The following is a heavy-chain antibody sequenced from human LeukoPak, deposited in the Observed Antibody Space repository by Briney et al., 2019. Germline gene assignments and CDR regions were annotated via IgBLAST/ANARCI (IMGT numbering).Heavy chain of an antibody. CDR3: ARGSGGSEYYFDY. V-gene: IGHV3-7*04. J-gene: IGHJ4*02. D-gene: IGHD1-26*01. CDR1: GFTFSSYW. CDR2: IKQNGSEK. Sequence: GGSLRLSCAASGFTFSSYWMSWVRQAPGKGLEWVANIKQNGSEKYYVDSVKGRFTISRDNAKNSLYLQMNSLRAEDTAVYYCARGSGGSEYYFDYWGQGTLVTVSS.